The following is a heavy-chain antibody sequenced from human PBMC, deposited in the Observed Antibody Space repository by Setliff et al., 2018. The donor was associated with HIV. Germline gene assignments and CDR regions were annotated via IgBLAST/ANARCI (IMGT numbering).Heavy chain of an antibody. CDR2: ISGSGGST. CDR1: GFTFSSYA. J-gene: IGHJ4*02. CDR3: AKEGYCSGGSCYSPNAFCDY. D-gene: IGHD2-15*01. Sequence: GSLRLSCAASGFTFSSYAMSWVRQAPGKGLEWVSAISGSGGSTYYADSVKGRFTISRDNSKNTLYLQMNSLRAEDTAVYYCAKEGYCSGGSCYSPNAFCDYWGQGTLVTVSS. V-gene: IGHV3-23*01.